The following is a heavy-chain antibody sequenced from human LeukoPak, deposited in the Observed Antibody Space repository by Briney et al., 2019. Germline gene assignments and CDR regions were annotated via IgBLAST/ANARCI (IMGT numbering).Heavy chain of an antibody. Sequence: KSSETLSLTCTASGGSISSYYWSWIRQPPGKGLEWIWYIYYSGSTNYNPSLKSRVTISVDTSKNQFSLKLSSVTAADTAVYYCAKQAFGDYVQFDYWGQGTLVTVSS. J-gene: IGHJ4*02. D-gene: IGHD4-17*01. V-gene: IGHV4-59*08. CDR1: GGSISSYY. CDR3: AKQAFGDYVQFDY. CDR2: IYYSGST.